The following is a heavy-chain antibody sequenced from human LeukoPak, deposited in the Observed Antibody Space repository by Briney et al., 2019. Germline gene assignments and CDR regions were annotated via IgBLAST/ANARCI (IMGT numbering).Heavy chain of an antibody. CDR3: AKDHWTDSSGPHFDY. CDR2: INAGNGNT. J-gene: IGHJ4*02. V-gene: IGHV1-3*01. Sequence: ASVKVSCKASRYTFTSYAMHWVRQAPGQRLEWMGWINAGNGNTKYSQKFQGRVTITRDTSASTAYMELSSLRSEDTAVYYCAKDHWTDSSGPHFDYWGQGTLVTVSS. CDR1: RYTFTSYA. D-gene: IGHD3-22*01.